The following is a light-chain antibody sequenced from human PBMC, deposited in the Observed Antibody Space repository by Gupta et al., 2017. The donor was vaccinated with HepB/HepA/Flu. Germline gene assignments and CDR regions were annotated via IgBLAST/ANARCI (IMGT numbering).Light chain of an antibody. Sequence: ETVLTQPPVTLSLSPGERATLSCRASQSVSRYLAWYQQKPGQPPSLLVFDASNRANALPPRFSGSGYGTDFTLIISSREPEDFVVYYCQQRITWPFTFGRGTKVEIK. V-gene: IGKV3-11*01. J-gene: IGKJ4*01. CDR1: QSVSRY. CDR2: DAS. CDR3: QQRITWPFT.